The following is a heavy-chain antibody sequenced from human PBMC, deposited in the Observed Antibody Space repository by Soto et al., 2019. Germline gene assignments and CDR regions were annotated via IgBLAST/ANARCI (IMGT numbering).Heavy chain of an antibody. V-gene: IGHV4-30-2*01. CDR1: GGSIGCVGYS. D-gene: IGHD3-10*01. CDR2: MYHSGTF. Sequence: QLQLQESGSGLVKTSQTLSLTCAVSGGSIGCVGYSWSWIRQPPGGGMEWIGYMYHSGTFLKSPSLKTRLTMTLDMSKNQFSLTLNSMTAEDTAVYYCARAKFYSGSGNYNNLMFDAWGQGIQVTVSS. CDR3: ARAKFYSGSGNYNNLMFDA. J-gene: IGHJ5*02.